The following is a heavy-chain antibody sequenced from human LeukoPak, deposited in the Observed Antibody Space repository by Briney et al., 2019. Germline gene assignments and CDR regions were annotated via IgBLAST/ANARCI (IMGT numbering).Heavy chain of an antibody. Sequence: GGSLRLSCAASGFTFSSYEMNWVRQAPGKGLEWVSYISSSGSTIYYADSVKGRFTISRDNAKNSLYLQMNSLRAEDTAVYYCARDNYDSSTPYYFDYWGQGTLVTVSS. D-gene: IGHD3-22*01. CDR2: ISSSGSTI. CDR1: GFTFSSYE. CDR3: ARDNYDSSTPYYFDY. J-gene: IGHJ4*02. V-gene: IGHV3-48*03.